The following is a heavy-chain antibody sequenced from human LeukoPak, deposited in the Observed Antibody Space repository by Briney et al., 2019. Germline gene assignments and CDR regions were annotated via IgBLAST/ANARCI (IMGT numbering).Heavy chain of an antibody. J-gene: IGHJ5*02. CDR2: IYHSGST. D-gene: IGHD6-13*01. Sequence: SETLSLTCTVSGYSISSGYYWGWIRQPPGKGLEWIGSIYHSGSTYYNPSLKSRVTISVDTSKNQFSLKLSSVTAADTAVYYCARDSGPYSSSWYGNNWFGPWGQGTLVTVSS. V-gene: IGHV4-38-2*02. CDR3: ARDSGPYSSSWYGNNWFGP. CDR1: GYSISSGYY.